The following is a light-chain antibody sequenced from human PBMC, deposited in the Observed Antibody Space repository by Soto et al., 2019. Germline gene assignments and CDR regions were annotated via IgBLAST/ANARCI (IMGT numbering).Light chain of an antibody. J-gene: IGKJ4*01. V-gene: IGKV1-5*03. CDR3: QQYNSYSPLT. CDR2: KAS. CDR1: QSISTW. Sequence: DIQITQSPSTLPASVGDSVTITCRADQSISTWLAWYQQKPGKAPNLLIYKASRLETGVPSRFSGSGSGTEFTLTISFLKPDDFATYYCQQYNSYSPLTFGGGTKVDIK.